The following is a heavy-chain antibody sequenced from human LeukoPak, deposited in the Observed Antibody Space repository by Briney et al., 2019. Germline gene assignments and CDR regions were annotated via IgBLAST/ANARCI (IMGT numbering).Heavy chain of an antibody. V-gene: IGHV1-18*01. CDR2: ISAYNGNT. J-gene: IGHJ5*02. D-gene: IGHD3-10*01. CDR1: GGTFSSYA. CDR3: ASTNYYGSGFDP. Sequence: ASVKVSCKASGGTFSSYAISWVRQAPGQGLEWMGWISAYNGNTNYAQKLQGRVTMTTDTSTSTAYMELRSLRSDDTAVYYCASTNYYGSGFDPWGQGTLVTVSS.